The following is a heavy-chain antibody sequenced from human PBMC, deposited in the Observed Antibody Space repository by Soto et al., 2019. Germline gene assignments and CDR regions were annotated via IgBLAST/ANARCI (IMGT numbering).Heavy chain of an antibody. CDR2: ISYDGNNK. V-gene: IGHV3-30-3*01. Sequence: GGSLRLSCAGSGFIFSNSAFHWVRQAPGKGLEWVALISYDGNNKYYADSVKGRFTISRDNSKNTLYLQMHSLRADDTAVYYCAREVASYDRSGFFDYWGQGALVTVSS. D-gene: IGHD3-22*01. CDR1: GFIFSNSA. CDR3: AREVASYDRSGFFDY. J-gene: IGHJ4*02.